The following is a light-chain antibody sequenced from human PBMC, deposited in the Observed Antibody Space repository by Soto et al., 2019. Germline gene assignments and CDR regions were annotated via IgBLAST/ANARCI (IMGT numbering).Light chain of an antibody. V-gene: IGKV3-20*01. Sequence: EIVLTQSPGTLSLSPGERATLSCRASQSVSSNYLAWYQQKPGQAPRLLIYGASSRATGIPVRFSGGGSGTDFTLTISRLEPEDFAVYYCQQYGSSPRTFGQGTKVDI. CDR1: QSVSSNY. CDR2: GAS. J-gene: IGKJ1*01. CDR3: QQYGSSPRT.